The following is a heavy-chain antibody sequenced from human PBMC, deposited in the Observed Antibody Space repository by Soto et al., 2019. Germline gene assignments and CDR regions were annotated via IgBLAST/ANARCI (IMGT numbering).Heavy chain of an antibody. Sequence: SETLSLTCTVSGASVSSASYYWSWIRQPPGKGLEWIGYIYYSGRTDYNPSLKGRVTISLDTSKNQFSLKLSSVTAADTAVYYCARDRPTVHIGRTNYYYGMDVWGQGTTVTVSS. J-gene: IGHJ6*02. D-gene: IGHD4-17*01. CDR2: IYYSGRT. V-gene: IGHV4-61*01. CDR3: ARDRPTVHIGRTNYYYGMDV. CDR1: GASVSSASYY.